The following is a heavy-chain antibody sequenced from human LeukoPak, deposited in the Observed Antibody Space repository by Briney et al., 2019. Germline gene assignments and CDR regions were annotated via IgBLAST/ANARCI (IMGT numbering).Heavy chain of an antibody. Sequence: ASVKVSCKASGYTFTSYGISWVRQAPGQGLEWMGWISAYNGNTNYAQKLQGRVTMTTDTSTSTAYMELRSLRSDDTAVYYCARAQYCSSTSCYSYYYYMDVWGKGTTVTVSS. CDR3: ARAQYCSSTSCYSYYYYMDV. CDR2: ISAYNGNT. CDR1: GYTFTSYG. V-gene: IGHV1-18*01. D-gene: IGHD2-2*01. J-gene: IGHJ6*03.